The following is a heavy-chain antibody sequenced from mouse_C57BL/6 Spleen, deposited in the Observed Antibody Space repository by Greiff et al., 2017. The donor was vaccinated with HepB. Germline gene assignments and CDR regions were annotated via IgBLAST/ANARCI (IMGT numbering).Heavy chain of an antibody. CDR1: GFNIKNTY. J-gene: IGHJ4*01. Sequence: VQLQQSVAELVRPGASVKLSCTASGFNIKNTYMHWVKQRPEQGLEWIGRIDPANGNTKYAPKFQGKATITADTSSNTAYLQLSSLTSEDTAIYYCALLLLRRRRALDYWGQGTSVTVSS. D-gene: IGHD1-1*01. CDR3: ALLLLRRRRALDY. CDR2: IDPANGNT. V-gene: IGHV14-3*01.